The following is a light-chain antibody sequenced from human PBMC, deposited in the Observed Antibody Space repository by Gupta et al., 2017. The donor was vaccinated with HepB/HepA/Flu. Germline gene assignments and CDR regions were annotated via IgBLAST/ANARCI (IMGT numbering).Light chain of an antibody. J-gene: IGKJ4*01. V-gene: IGKV1-6*01. CDR3: LQDYSYPLT. Sequence: AIQMTQSPSSLSASRGDRVTITCRASQGIGTDLVWYQQKPGKAPQLLIYTASRLQSGVPSRFSGSGSGRDFTLTINNLEPEDFATYYCLQDYSYPLTFGGGTKVDIK. CDR1: QGIGTD. CDR2: TAS.